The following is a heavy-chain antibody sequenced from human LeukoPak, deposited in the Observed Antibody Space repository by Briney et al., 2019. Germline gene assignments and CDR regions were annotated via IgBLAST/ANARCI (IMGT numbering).Heavy chain of an antibody. CDR3: ARKIN. CDR1: RFTFSSYA. Sequence: GGSLRLSCAASRFTFSSYAVDWVRQAPGKGLEWVAVISYDGSNKFYADSVKGRFTISRDNSKNTLYLQMNSLRAEDTAVYYCARKINWGQGTLVTVSS. J-gene: IGHJ4*02. V-gene: IGHV3-30*07. CDR2: ISYDGSNK.